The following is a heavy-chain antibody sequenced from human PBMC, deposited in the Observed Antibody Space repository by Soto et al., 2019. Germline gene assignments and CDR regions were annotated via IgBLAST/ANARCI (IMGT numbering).Heavy chain of an antibody. CDR1: GDSCSSCF. Sequence: DSLKVSRQCSGDSCSSCFSGLMLQKPGKGLEWMGIAQPGHSDTRYSPAFQGHVTISADESTNTAYLQWSSLRASDTAMYFCARHGYSSSWYPDHCGQGTLVTVSS. J-gene: IGHJ4*02. CDR3: ARHGYSSSWYPDH. CDR2: AQPGHSDT. D-gene: IGHD6-13*01. V-gene: IGHV5-51*01.